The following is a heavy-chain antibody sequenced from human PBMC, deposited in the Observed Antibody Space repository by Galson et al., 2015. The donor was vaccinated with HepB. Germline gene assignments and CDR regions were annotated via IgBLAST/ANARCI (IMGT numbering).Heavy chain of an antibody. J-gene: IGHJ3*02. D-gene: IGHD3-9*01. V-gene: IGHV7-4-1*02. CDR3: ARDFTYYDILTGYYQAAFDI. CDR2: INTNTGNP. Sequence: SVKVSCKASGYTFTTYAMNWVRQAPGQGLEWKGWINTNTGNPMYAQGFTGRFVFSLDTSVSTAYLQISSLKAEDTAVYYCARDFTYYDILTGYYQAAFDIWGQGTMVTASS. CDR1: GYTFTTYA.